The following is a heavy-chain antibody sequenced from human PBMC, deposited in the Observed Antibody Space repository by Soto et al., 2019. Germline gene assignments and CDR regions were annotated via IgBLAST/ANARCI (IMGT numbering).Heavy chain of an antibody. D-gene: IGHD6-13*01. Sequence: SGPTLVNPTQTLTLTCTFSGFSLSTSGVGVGWIRQPPGKALEWLALIYWNDDKRYSPSLKSRLTITKDTSKNQVVLTMTNMDPVDTATYYCAHKRDSSSWGRRYYYYGMDVWGQGTTVTVSS. J-gene: IGHJ6*02. CDR1: GFSLSTSGVG. V-gene: IGHV2-5*01. CDR2: IYWNDDK. CDR3: AHKRDSSSWGRRYYYYGMDV.